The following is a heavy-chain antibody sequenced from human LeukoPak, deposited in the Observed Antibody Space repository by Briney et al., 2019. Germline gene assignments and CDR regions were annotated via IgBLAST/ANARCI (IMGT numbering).Heavy chain of an antibody. Sequence: SETLSLTCTVSGGSISSYYWSWIRQPPGKGLEWIGYIYYSGSTNYNPSLKSRVTISVDTSKNQFSLKLSSVTAADTAVYYCARNYDILIDAFDIWGQGTMVTVSS. J-gene: IGHJ3*02. V-gene: IGHV4-59*01. D-gene: IGHD3-9*01. CDR3: ARNYDILIDAFDI. CDR1: GGSISSYY. CDR2: IYYSGST.